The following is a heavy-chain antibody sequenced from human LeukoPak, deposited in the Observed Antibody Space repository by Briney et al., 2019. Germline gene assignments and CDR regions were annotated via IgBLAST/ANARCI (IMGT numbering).Heavy chain of an antibody. CDR3: ARDRRNYGTSPFDY. Sequence: ASVKVSCKASGYTFTGYYMHWVRQAPGQGLEWMGWINPNSGGTNYAQKFQGRVTMTRHTSISTAYMELSRLRSDDTAVYYCARDRRNYGTSPFDYWGQGTLVTVSS. J-gene: IGHJ4*02. CDR2: INPNSGGT. CDR1: GYTFTGYY. D-gene: IGHD3-10*01. V-gene: IGHV1-2*02.